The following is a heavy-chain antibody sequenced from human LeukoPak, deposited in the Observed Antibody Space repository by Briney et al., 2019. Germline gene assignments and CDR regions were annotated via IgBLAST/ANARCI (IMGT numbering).Heavy chain of an antibody. CDR1: GGSISSYY. CDR3: ARKLKGYSYGDTTYYYYYMDV. Sequence: SETLSLTCTVSGGSISSYYWSWIRQPAGKGLEWIGRIYTSGSTNYNPSLKSRVTISVDKSKNQFSLKLSSVTAADTAVYYCARKLKGYSYGDTTYYYYYMDVWGKGTTVTVSS. J-gene: IGHJ6*03. V-gene: IGHV4-4*07. CDR2: IYTSGST. D-gene: IGHD5-18*01.